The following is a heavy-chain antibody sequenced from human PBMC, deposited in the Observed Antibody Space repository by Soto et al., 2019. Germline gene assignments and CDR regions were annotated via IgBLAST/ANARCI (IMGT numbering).Heavy chain of an antibody. V-gene: IGHV3-33*01. CDR2: IWYDGSNK. J-gene: IGHJ4*02. D-gene: IGHD6-19*01. CDR1: GFTFSSYG. CDR3: ARDTPYSSGPFDY. Sequence: GGSLRLSCAASGFTFSSYGMHWVRQAPGKGLEWVAVIWYDGSNKYYADSVKGRFTISRDNSKNTLYLQMNSLRAEDTAVYYCARDTPYSSGPFDYWGQGTLVTVSS.